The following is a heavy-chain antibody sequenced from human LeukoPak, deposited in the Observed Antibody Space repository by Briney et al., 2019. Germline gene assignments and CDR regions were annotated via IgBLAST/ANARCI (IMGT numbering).Heavy chain of an antibody. CDR3: ARARRAFSLYYYYGMDV. CDR1: GYTFTSYD. CDR2: MNPNSGNT. D-gene: IGHD3-16*01. Sequence: ASVKVSCKASGYTFTSYDINWVRQATGQGLEWMGWMNPNSGNTGYAQKFQGRVTVTRNTSISTAYMELSSLRSEDTAVYYCARARRAFSLYYYYGMDVWGQGTTVTVSS. V-gene: IGHV1-8*01. J-gene: IGHJ6*02.